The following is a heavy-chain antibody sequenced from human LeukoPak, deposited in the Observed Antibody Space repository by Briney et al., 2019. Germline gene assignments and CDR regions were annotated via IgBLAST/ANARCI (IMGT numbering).Heavy chain of an antibody. J-gene: IGHJ4*02. CDR1: GFTFSSYS. V-gene: IGHV3-21*01. CDR2: ICSSSSYI. Sequence: GGSLRLSCAASGFTFSSYSMNWVRQAPGKGLEWVSSICSSSSYIYYADSVKGRFTISRDNAKNSLYLQMNSLRAEDTAVYYCAKEDYDSSGYYYAREHPHFDYWGQGTLVTVSS. D-gene: IGHD3-22*01. CDR3: AKEDYDSSGYYYAREHPHFDY.